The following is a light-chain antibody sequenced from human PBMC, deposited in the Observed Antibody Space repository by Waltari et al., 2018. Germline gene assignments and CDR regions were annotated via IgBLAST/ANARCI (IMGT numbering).Light chain of an antibody. CDR3: YSSDSTGLRV. Sequence: SYELTQTPSVSVSPGQTARITCSGHELPRQYASWFQQKSGQAPRLVIYEDPKRPSGIAGGFSGSISGTVATLTITGAQVDDEADYYCYSSDSTGLRVFGGGTTVVVL. CDR1: ELPRQY. CDR2: EDP. V-gene: IGLV3-10*01. J-gene: IGLJ1*01.